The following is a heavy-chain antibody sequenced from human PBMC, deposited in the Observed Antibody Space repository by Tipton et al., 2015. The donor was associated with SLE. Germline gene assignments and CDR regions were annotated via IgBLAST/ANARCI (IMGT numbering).Heavy chain of an antibody. J-gene: IGHJ4*02. CDR2: IYYSGST. V-gene: IGHV4-59*05. CDR1: GGSISSYY. CDR3: ARRLSLRAPYYFDY. D-gene: IGHD2/OR15-2a*01. Sequence: TLSLTCTVSGGSISSYYWSWIRQPPGKGLEWIGSIYYSGSTYYNPSLKSRVTISVDTSKKQFSLKLSSVTAADTAVYYCARRLSLRAPYYFDYWGQGTLVTVSS.